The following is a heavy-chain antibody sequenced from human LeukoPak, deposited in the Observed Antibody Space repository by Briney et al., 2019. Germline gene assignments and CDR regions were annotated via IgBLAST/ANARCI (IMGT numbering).Heavy chain of an antibody. J-gene: IGHJ6*03. D-gene: IGHD6-13*01. CDR3: ARDSSSWYFLYYYYMDV. CDR2: ISYDGSNE. CDR1: GFTFSSYV. Sequence: GGSLRLSCAASGFTFSSYVMHWVRQAPGKGLEWVAIISYDGSNEYYADSVKGRFTISRDNSKNTLYLQMNSLRAEDTAVYYCARDSSSWYFLYYYYMDVWGKGTTVTVSS. V-gene: IGHV3-30*04.